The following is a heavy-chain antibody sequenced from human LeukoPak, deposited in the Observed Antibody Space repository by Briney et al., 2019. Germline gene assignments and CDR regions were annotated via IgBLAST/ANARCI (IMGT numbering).Heavy chain of an antibody. J-gene: IGHJ4*02. V-gene: IGHV4-61*02. CDR1: GGSISSGNYY. CDR2: IYTNGRP. D-gene: IGHD3-10*01. Sequence: TLSLTCTVSGGSISSGNYYWSWIRQPAGKGLEWIGRIYTNGRPSYNPPLKSRVTISLDTSKNHVSLNLSSVTAADTAVYYCAREPPGNWGQGTLVTVSS. CDR3: AREPPGN.